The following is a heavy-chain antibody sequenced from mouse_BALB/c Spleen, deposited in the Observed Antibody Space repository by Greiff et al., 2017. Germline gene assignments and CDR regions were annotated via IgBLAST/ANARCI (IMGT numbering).Heavy chain of an antibody. CDR3: ALDGYYVFDY. D-gene: IGHD2-3*01. CDR2: ISYSGST. J-gene: IGHJ2*01. CDR1: GYSITSDYA. Sequence: EVKLVESGPGLVKPSQSLSLTCTVTGYSITSDYAWNWIRQFPGNKLEWMGYISYSGSTSYNPSLKRRISITRDTSKNQFFLQLNSVTTEDTATYYCALDGYYVFDYWGQGTTLTVSS. V-gene: IGHV3-2*02.